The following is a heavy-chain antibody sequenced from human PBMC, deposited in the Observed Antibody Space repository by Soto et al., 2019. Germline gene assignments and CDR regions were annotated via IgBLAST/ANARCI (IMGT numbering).Heavy chain of an antibody. CDR1: GYTFTSHD. CDR3: ACHISTT. D-gene: IGHD2-2*01. CDR2: MNPHSGHT. Sequence: HVQLVQSGAEVKKPGASVKVSCKASGYTFTSHDINWMRQATGQGLEWMGWMNPHSGHTNYAQKFQGRVTMTRDTSISTAYMQSTILRSECAAVYHSACHISTTWGQGTLVTVSS. J-gene: IGHJ5*02. V-gene: IGHV1-8*01.